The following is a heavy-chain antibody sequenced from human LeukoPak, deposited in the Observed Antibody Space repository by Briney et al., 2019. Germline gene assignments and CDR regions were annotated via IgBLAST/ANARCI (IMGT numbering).Heavy chain of an antibody. J-gene: IGHJ4*02. CDR1: GFTFSSYA. V-gene: IGHV3-33*08. CDR2: IWYDGSNK. Sequence: PGGSLRLSCAASGFTFSSYAMSWVRQAPGKGLEWVAVIWYDGSNKYYADSVKGRFTISRDNSKNTLYLQMNSLRAEDTAVYYCARDLYGDSQSEIDYWGQGTLVTVSS. D-gene: IGHD3-10*02. CDR3: ARDLYGDSQSEIDY.